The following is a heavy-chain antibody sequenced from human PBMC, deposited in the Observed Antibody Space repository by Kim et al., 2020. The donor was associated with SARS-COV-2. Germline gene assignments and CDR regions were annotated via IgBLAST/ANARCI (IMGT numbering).Heavy chain of an antibody. D-gene: IGHD3-16*01. CDR3: ASAGRGGYYFVY. V-gene: IGHV3-21*01. Sequence: GGSLRLSCAVSGFTFSSYSMNWVRQAPGKGLEWVSSISSSSSYIYYADSVKGRFTISRDNAKNSLYLQMNSLRAEDTAVYYCASAGRGGYYFVYWGQGTLVTVSS. J-gene: IGHJ4*02. CDR1: GFTFSSYS. CDR2: ISSSSSYI.